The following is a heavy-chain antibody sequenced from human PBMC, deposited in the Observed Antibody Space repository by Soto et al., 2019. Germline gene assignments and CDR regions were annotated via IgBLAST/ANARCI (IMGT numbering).Heavy chain of an antibody. CDR2: ISGSGGST. J-gene: IGHJ6*02. CDR1: GFTFSSYA. CDR3: AKDLDGADYYYDSSGTPSPYYYYGMDV. D-gene: IGHD3-22*01. Sequence: GGSLRLSCAASGFTFSSYAMSWVRQAPGKGLEWVSAISGSGGSTYYADSVKGRFTISRDNSKNTLYLQMNSLRAEDTAVYYCAKDLDGADYYYDSSGTPSPYYYYGMDVWGQGTTVTVSS. V-gene: IGHV3-23*01.